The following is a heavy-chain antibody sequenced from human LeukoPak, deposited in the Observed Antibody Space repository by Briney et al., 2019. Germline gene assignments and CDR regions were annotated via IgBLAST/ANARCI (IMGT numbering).Heavy chain of an antibody. V-gene: IGHV1-18*01. D-gene: IGHD3-9*01. Sequence: GASVKVSCKASGYTFTSYGISWVRQAPGQGLEWMGWISAYNGNTNYAQKFQGRVTMTRNTSISTAYMELSSLRSEDTAVYYCASRGVTGYYLGAREDFDYWGQGTLVTVSS. J-gene: IGHJ4*02. CDR1: GYTFTSYG. CDR2: ISAYNGNT. CDR3: ASRGVTGYYLGAREDFDY.